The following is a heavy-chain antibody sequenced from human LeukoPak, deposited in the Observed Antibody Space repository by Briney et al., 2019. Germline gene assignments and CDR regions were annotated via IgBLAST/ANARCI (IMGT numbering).Heavy chain of an antibody. CDR2: INTNTGNP. V-gene: IGHV7-4-1*02. Sequence: APVTVSCTASGYTFTSYAMNWVRQAPGQGLEWMGWINTNTGNPTYAQGFTGRFVFSLDTSVSTAYLQISSLKAEDTAVYYCAREYYGFGYWGQGTLVTVSS. CDR1: GYTFTSYA. J-gene: IGHJ4*02. D-gene: IGHD2/OR15-2a*01. CDR3: AREYYGFGY.